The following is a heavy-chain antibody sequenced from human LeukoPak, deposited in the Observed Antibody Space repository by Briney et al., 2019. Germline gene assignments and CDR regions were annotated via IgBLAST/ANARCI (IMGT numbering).Heavy chain of an antibody. D-gene: IGHD2-8*01. CDR2: INPSGGRT. J-gene: IGHJ4*02. CDR3: ARGTAHCTNGVCYTGWSFDY. Sequence: ASVKVSCKASGYTFSSHYIHWVRQAPGQGLEWMGIINPSGGRTNYAQNFQGRVTMTRDTSISTAYMELSRLRSDDTAVYYCARGTAHCTNGVCYTGWSFDYWGQGTLVTVSS. CDR1: GYTFSSHY. V-gene: IGHV1-46*01.